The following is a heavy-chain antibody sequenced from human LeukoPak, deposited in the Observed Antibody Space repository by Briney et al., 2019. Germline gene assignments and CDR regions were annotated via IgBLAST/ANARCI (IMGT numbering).Heavy chain of an antibody. J-gene: IGHJ5*02. D-gene: IGHD6-13*01. CDR1: GGSISSYY. V-gene: IGHV4-59*08. Sequence: PSETLSLTCTVSGGSISSYYWSWIRQPPGKGLEWIGYIYYSGSTNYNPSLKSRVTISVDTSKNQFSLKLSSVTAADTAVYYCARRVIAASGGGVWFDPCGQGTLVTVSS. CDR2: IYYSGST. CDR3: ARRVIAASGGGVWFDP.